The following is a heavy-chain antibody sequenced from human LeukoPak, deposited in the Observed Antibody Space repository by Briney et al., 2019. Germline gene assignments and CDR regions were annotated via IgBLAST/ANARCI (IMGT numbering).Heavy chain of an antibody. CDR3: AREDLGAETTMDY. CDR2: INHSGST. Sequence: SETLSLTCAVYGGSFSGYYWSWIRQPPGKGLEWIREINHSGSTTYNPSLKSRVTISVDTSKNQFSLKLTSVTAADTAVYYCAREDLGAETTMDYWGQGTLVTVSS. J-gene: IGHJ4*02. V-gene: IGHV4-34*01. CDR1: GGSFSGYY. D-gene: IGHD1-1*01.